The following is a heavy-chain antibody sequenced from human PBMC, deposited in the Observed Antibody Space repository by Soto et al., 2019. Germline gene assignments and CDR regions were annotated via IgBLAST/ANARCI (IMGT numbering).Heavy chain of an antibody. CDR1: GFTFSSYG. CDR2: IRYDGSNK. V-gene: IGHV3-30*02. D-gene: IGHD4-4*01. Sequence: PGGSLRLSCAASGFTFSSYGMHWVRQAPGKGLEWVAVIRYDGSNKYYADSVKGRFTISRDNSKNTLYLQMNSLRAEDTAVYYCAKEQMTTVTTRVMIRSKPIDYWGQGTLVTVSS. CDR3: AKEQMTTVTTRVMIRSKPIDY. J-gene: IGHJ4*02.